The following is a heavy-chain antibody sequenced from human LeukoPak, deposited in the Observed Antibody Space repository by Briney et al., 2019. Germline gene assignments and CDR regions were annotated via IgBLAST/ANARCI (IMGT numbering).Heavy chain of an antibody. V-gene: IGHV6-1*01. D-gene: IGHD1-7*01. Sequence: SQTLSLTCAIFGDSVSSNSAAWNWIRQSPSRGLEWLGRTYYRSKWYNDYAVSMKGRISISPDTSKNQLSLQMSSVTPEDTAVYYCAREGHNWNYDCFDSWGQGILVTVSS. CDR1: GDSVSSNSAA. CDR3: AREGHNWNYDCFDS. CDR2: TYYRSKWYN. J-gene: IGHJ4*02.